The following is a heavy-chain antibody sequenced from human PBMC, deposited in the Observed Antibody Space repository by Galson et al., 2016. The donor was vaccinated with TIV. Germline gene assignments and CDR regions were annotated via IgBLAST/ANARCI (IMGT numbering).Heavy chain of an antibody. V-gene: IGHV2-5*02. Sequence: PALVKPTQTVTLTCTFSGFSLNSNGVGVGWIRQPPGKALEWLALIYWDDEKRYNPSLESRLSIIKDTSKNKVVLTLTNVGPVDTATYYCAHRRPLTYYFDFWGQGALGTVSS. CDR3: AHRRPLTYYFDF. CDR1: GFSLNSNGVG. J-gene: IGHJ4*02. CDR2: IYWDDEK. D-gene: IGHD2-21*01.